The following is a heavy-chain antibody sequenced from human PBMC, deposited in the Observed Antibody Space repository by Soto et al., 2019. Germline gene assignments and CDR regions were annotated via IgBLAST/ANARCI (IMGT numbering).Heavy chain of an antibody. CDR1: GGSISSYY. J-gene: IGHJ6*03. D-gene: IGHD3-10*01. Sequence: SETLSLTCTVSGGSISSYYWSWIRQPPGKGLEWIGYIYYSGSTNYNPSLKSRVTISVDTSKNQFSLKLSSVTAADTAVYYCARAPMVRGVSSYYYYYYYMDVWGKGTTVTVSS. V-gene: IGHV4-59*01. CDR2: IYYSGST. CDR3: ARAPMVRGVSSYYYYYYYMDV.